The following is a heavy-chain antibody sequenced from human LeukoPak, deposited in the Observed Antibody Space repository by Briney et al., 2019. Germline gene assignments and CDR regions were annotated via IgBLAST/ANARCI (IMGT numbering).Heavy chain of an antibody. V-gene: IGHV3-7*01. CDR1: GFTFRSYW. D-gene: IGHD3-22*01. CDR3: ASLYDSTGYPRVPDY. J-gene: IGHJ4*02. CDR2: IKQDGSVK. Sequence: GGSLRLSCAVSGFTFRSYWMSWVRQAPGKGLEWVANIKQDGSVKYYVDSVKGRFTISRDNAQNSLYVQMNSLRAEDTAVYYCASLYDSTGYPRVPDYWGQGTLVTVSS.